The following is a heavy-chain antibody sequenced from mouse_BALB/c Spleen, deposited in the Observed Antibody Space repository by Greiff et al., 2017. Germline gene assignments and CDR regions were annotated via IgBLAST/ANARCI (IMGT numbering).Heavy chain of an antibody. CDR1: GFTFSSFG. D-gene: IGHD2-3*01. V-gene: IGHV5-17*02. J-gene: IGHJ4*01. Sequence: EVKLVESGGGLVQPGGSRKLSCAASGFTFSSFGMHWVRQAPEKGLEWVAYISSGSSTIYYADTVKGRFIISRDNPKNTLFLQMTSLRSEDTAMYYCARRTIYDGSYAMDYWGQGTSVTVSS. CDR2: ISSGSSTI. CDR3: ARRTIYDGSYAMDY.